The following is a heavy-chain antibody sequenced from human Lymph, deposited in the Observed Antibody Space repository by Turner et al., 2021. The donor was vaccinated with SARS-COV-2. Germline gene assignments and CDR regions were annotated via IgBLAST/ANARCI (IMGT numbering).Heavy chain of an antibody. J-gene: IGHJ6*02. Sequence: EVQLLESGGGLVQPGGSLRLSCADSGFTFSSYGMSWVRQATGKGLALVAVISGNGGSTYYADSGKGRFAIPRDNSKNTLYLQMNSLRAEDTAVYYCAKDRVVPPAIWNYYYYYGMDVWGQGTTVTVSS. V-gene: IGHV3-23*01. D-gene: IGHD2-2*02. CDR3: AKDRVVPPAIWNYYYYYGMDV. CDR2: ISGNGGST. CDR1: GFTFSSYG.